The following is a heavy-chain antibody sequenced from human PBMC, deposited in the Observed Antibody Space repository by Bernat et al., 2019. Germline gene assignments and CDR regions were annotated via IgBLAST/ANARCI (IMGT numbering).Heavy chain of an antibody. V-gene: IGHV4-4*02. CDR2: IYHSGST. CDR1: GGSISSSNW. J-gene: IGHJ3*02. CDR3: AGRADNYYGSGSFDAFDI. D-gene: IGHD3-10*01. Sequence: QVQLQESGPGLVKPSGTLSLTCAVSGGSISSSNWWSWVRQPPGKGLEWIGEIYHSGSTNYNPSLKSRVTISVDKSKNQFSLKLSYVTAADTAEYYCAGRADNYYGSGSFDAFDIWGQGTMVTVSS.